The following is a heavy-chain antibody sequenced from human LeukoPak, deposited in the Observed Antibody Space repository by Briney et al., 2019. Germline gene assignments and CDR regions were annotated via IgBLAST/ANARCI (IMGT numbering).Heavy chain of an antibody. V-gene: IGHV3-23*01. D-gene: IGHD1-26*01. CDR2: ISGDGGNT. CDR3: VKDVGGSSFFDY. J-gene: IGHJ4*02. Sequence: PGGSLRLSCAASGFTFTNYGMGWVRQAPGKGLEWVSTISGDGGNTHYADSVKGRFTISRDNSKNTLDLQLNSLRAEDTAVYYCVKDVGGSSFFDYWGLGILVTVSS. CDR1: GFTFTNYG.